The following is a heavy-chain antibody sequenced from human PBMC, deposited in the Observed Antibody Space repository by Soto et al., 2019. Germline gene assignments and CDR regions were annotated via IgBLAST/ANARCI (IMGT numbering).Heavy chain of an antibody. CDR2: IYYSGST. V-gene: IGHV4-31*03. CDR3: ANFGELWFGELFDY. D-gene: IGHD3-10*01. J-gene: IGHJ4*02. CDR1: GGSISSGGYY. Sequence: SETLSLTCTVSGGSISSGGYYWSWIRQHPGKGLEWIGYIYYSGSTYYNPSLKSRVTISVDTSKNQFSLKLSSVTAADTAVYYCANFGELWFGELFDYWGQGTLVTVSS.